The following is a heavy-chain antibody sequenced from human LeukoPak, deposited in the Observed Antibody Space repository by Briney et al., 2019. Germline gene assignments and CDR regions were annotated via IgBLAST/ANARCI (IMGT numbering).Heavy chain of an antibody. Sequence: GGSLRLSCPASGFIFGDYAMSWFRQAPGKGLEWVGFIRSKAYGGTTEYAASVKGRFTISRDDSKSIAYLQMNSLKTDDTAVYYCTSSVDTAMVSLHWGQGTLVTVSS. J-gene: IGHJ4*02. D-gene: IGHD5-18*01. V-gene: IGHV3-49*03. CDR2: IRSKAYGGTT. CDR3: TSSVDTAMVSLH. CDR1: GFIFGDYA.